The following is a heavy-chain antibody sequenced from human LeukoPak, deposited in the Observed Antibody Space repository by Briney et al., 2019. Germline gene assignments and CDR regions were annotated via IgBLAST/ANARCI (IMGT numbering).Heavy chain of an antibody. CDR3: AADSRRSSGWFLPDRFDI. Sequence: GASVKVSCKVSGYTLTDLSMHWVRQTPGSGPGWMGGFDPEAGETVYAQKFQGRVTMTDDTSTDTAYMELSSLRSEDTAVYYCAADSRRSSGWFLPDRFDIWGQGTKVTVSS. V-gene: IGHV1-24*01. CDR2: FDPEAGET. J-gene: IGHJ3*02. CDR1: GYTLTDLS. D-gene: IGHD6-19*01.